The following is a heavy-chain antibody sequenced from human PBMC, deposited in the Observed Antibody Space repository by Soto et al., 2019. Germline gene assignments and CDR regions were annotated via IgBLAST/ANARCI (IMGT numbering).Heavy chain of an antibody. V-gene: IGHV3-23*01. CDR2: ISGSGGST. CDR1: GFTFSSYA. CDR3: AKDIVATIEGYYYYYMDV. J-gene: IGHJ6*03. Sequence: EVQLLESGGGLVQPGGSLGLSCAASGFTFSSYAMSWVRQAPGKGLEWVSAISGSGGSTYYADSVKGRFTISRDNSKNTLYLQMNSLRAEDTAVYYCAKDIVATIEGYYYYYMDVWGKGTTVTVSS. D-gene: IGHD5-12*01.